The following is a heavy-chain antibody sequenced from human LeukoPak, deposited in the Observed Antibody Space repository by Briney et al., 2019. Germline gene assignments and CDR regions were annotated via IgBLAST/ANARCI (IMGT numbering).Heavy chain of an antibody. CDR1: DFTFTNAW. CDR2: ISGSGGST. D-gene: IGHD6-13*01. V-gene: IGHV3-23*01. J-gene: IGHJ4*02. Sequence: GGSLRLSCAASDFTFTNAWMNWVRQAPGKGLEWVSTISGSGGSTYYADSMKGRFTISRDNSKNTLSLQMNSLRAEDTAIYYCAKDLVSGYTFDYWGQETPVTVSS. CDR3: AKDLVSGYTFDY.